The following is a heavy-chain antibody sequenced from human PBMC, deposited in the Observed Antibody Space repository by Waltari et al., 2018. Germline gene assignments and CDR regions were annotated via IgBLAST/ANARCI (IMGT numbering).Heavy chain of an antibody. J-gene: IGHJ4*02. Sequence: EVQLVESGGGLVQPGGSLRLYCAISGSPFSAHYIDWVRQAPGKGLEWFGRSRNKAQCYITEYAASVKCRFIISRDDSKNSLYPQMDSLKTEDTAMYYCSSRHSGSSDYWGQGTLVTVSS. CDR2: SRNKAQCYIT. CDR3: SSRHSGSSDY. V-gene: IGHV3-72*01. D-gene: IGHD1-26*01. CDR1: GSPFSAHY.